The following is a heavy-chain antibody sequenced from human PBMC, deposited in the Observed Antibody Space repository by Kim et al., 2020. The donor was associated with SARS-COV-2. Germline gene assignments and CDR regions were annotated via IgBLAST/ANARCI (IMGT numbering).Heavy chain of an antibody. Sequence: YNPSLKSRVTISVDTSKNQFALKLSSVTAADTAVYYCARVNDYGDYSFDYWGQGTLVTVSS. V-gene: IGHV4-34*01. J-gene: IGHJ4*02. D-gene: IGHD4-17*01. CDR3: ARVNDYGDYSFDY.